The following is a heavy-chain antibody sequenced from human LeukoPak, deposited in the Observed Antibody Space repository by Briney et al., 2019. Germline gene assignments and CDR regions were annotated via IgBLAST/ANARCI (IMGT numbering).Heavy chain of an antibody. J-gene: IGHJ4*02. V-gene: IGHV1-69*01. Sequence: SGKVSCKASGGTFSSYAISWVRQAPGQGLEWMGGSIPIFGTANYAQKFQGRVTITADESTSTAYMELSSLRSEATAVYYCAREAVAARPFSFDYWGQGTLVTVSS. CDR2: SIPIFGTA. D-gene: IGHD6-6*01. CDR1: GGTFSSYA. CDR3: AREAVAARPFSFDY.